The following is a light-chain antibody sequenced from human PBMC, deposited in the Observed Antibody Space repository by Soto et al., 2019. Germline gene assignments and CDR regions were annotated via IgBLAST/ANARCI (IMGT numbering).Light chain of an antibody. CDR1: SANIGNNF. Sequence: QSVLTQPPSASGTPGQRVTISCSGRSANIGNNFVCWYQQLPGTAPKLLIYINNQRPSGVPDRLSGSKSGTSASLSISGLRSEDEANYYCVAWDDSLSGLVFGTGTKLTVL. V-gene: IGLV1-47*02. CDR3: VAWDDSLSGLV. CDR2: INN. J-gene: IGLJ1*01.